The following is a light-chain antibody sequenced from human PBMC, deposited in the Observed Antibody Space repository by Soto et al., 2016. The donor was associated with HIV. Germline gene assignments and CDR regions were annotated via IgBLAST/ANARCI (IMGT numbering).Light chain of an antibody. CDR3: QNYNSVPLT. CDR2: GSS. CDR1: QGINNY. V-gene: IGKV1-27*01. J-gene: IGKJ4*01. Sequence: GDRVTITCRTSQGINNYLAWYQQKPGRVPKLLLYGSSTLHSGVPSRFSGSGSGTDFTLTISSLQPEDVATYYCQNYNSVPLTFGGGTKVEIK.